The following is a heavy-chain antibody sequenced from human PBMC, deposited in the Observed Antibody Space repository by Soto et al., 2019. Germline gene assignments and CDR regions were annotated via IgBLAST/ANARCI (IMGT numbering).Heavy chain of an antibody. J-gene: IGHJ4*02. V-gene: IGHV3-48*03. CDR2: ISSSGSTI. CDR1: GFTFSSYA. Sequence: GGSLRLSCVASGFTFSSYAMSWVRQAPGKGLEWVSYISSSGSTIYYADSVKGRFTISRDNAKNSLYLQMNSLRAEDTAVYYCASSHYYGPFYWGQGTLVTVS. CDR3: ASSHYYGPFY. D-gene: IGHD3-10*01.